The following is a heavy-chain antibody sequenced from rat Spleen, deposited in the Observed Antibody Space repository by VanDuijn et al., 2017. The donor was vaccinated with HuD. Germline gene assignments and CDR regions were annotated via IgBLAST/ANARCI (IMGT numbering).Heavy chain of an antibody. J-gene: IGHJ3*01. CDR2: INYDGTST. CDR1: GFTFSNYG. Sequence: EVQVVESGGGLVQPGRSLKLSCAASGFTFSNYGMAWVRQAPTKGLEWVATINYDGTSTHYRDSVKGRFTISSDNAKSTLYLQMDSLRSEDTATYLCARLGMAAIGNWFGYWGQGTLVTVSS. D-gene: IGHD1-2*01. V-gene: IGHV5-29*01. CDR3: ARLGMAAIGNWFGY.